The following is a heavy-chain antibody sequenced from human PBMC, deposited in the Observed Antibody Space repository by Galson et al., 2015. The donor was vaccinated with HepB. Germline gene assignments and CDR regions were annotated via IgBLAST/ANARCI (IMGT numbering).Heavy chain of an antibody. Sequence: SETLSLTCTVSGGSISSYYWSWIRQPPGKGLEWIGYIYYSGLTNYNPSLKSRVTISVDTSKNQFSLNLNSVTAADTAVYYCARLRSNYGDLSQVIEFWGQGSLVTVSS. J-gene: IGHJ4*02. V-gene: IGHV4-59*01. CDR3: ARLRSNYGDLSQVIEF. CDR1: GGSISSYY. D-gene: IGHD4/OR15-4a*01. CDR2: IYYSGLT.